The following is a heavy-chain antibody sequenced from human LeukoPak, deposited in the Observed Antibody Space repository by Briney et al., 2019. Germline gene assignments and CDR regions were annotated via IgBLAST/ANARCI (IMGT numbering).Heavy chain of an antibody. J-gene: IGHJ4*02. CDR3: ARLNDGDFRDTYYFDY. V-gene: IGHV4-59*08. D-gene: IGHD4-17*01. CDR1: GGSISSYY. CDR2: IYYSGST. Sequence: SETLSLTCTVSGGSISSYYWSWIRQPPGKGLEWIGYIYYSGSTNYNPSLKSRVTISVDTSKNQFSLKLSSVTAADTAVYYCARLNDGDFRDTYYFDYWGQGTLVTVSS.